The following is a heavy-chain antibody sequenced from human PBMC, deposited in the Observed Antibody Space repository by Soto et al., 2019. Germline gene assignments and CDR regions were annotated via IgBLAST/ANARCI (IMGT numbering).Heavy chain of an antibody. V-gene: IGHV3-23*01. Sequence: XGSLKLSCAASGFPFSSYVMSWVRQAPGKGLDWVSGISGGGSNTFYADSVKGRFTISRDNSKNTLLLQMNSLGAEDTAVYYCAKDSNKYSSSLRGRYFDYWGQGIGVTVSS. CDR2: ISGGGSNT. J-gene: IGHJ4*02. D-gene: IGHD4-4*01. CDR1: GFPFSSYV. CDR3: AKDSNKYSSSLRGRYFDY.